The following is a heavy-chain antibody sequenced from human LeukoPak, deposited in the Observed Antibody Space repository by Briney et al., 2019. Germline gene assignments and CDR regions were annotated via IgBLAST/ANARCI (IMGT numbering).Heavy chain of an antibody. CDR1: GFSFSSNS. D-gene: IGHD3-10*01. V-gene: IGHV3-48*02. CDR2: ISGSGSSI. CDR3: ARDRGSGSYPFDY. Sequence: GGSLRLSCGASGFSFSSNSMNWVRQAPGKGLEWLSYISGSGSSIYYADSVKGRFTISRDNAKNSLYLQMNSLRDEDTAVYYCARDRGSGSYPFDYWGQGTLVTVSS. J-gene: IGHJ4*02.